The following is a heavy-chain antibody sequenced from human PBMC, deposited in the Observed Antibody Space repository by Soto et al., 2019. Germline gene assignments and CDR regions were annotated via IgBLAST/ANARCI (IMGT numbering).Heavy chain of an antibody. CDR3: ARVIGLDSRLWFGELLILDY. J-gene: IGHJ4*02. Sequence: GGSLRLSCAASGFTFSSYSMNWVRQAPGKGLEWVSSISSSSSYIYYADSVKGRFTISRDNAKNSLYLQMNSLRAEDTAAYYCARVIGLDSRLWFGELLILDYWGQGTLVTVSS. V-gene: IGHV3-21*01. CDR1: GFTFSSYS. D-gene: IGHD3-10*01. CDR2: ISSSSSYI.